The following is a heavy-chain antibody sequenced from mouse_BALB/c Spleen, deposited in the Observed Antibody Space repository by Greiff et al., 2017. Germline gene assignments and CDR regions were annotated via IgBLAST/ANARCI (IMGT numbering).Heavy chain of an antibody. D-gene: IGHD1-2*01. CDR3: ARGSYGYVFDY. J-gene: IGHJ2*01. Sequence: EVQLVESGGGLVKPGGSLKLSCAASGFTFSSYAMSWVRQTPEKRLEWVASISSGGSTYYPDSVKGRFTISRDNARNILYLQMSSLRSEDSAMYYCARGSYGYVFDYWGQGTTLTVSS. CDR1: GFTFSSYA. CDR2: ISSGGST. V-gene: IGHV5-6-5*01.